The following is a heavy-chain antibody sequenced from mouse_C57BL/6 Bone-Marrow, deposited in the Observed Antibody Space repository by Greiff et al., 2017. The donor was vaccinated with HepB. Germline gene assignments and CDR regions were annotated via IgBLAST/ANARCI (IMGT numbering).Heavy chain of an antibody. Sequence: EVQLQQSGPVLVKPGASVKMSCKASGYTFTDYYMNWVKQSHGKSLEWIGVINPYNGGTSYNQKFKGKATLTVDKSSSTAYMELNSLTSEDSAVYYCASPPYDYDPAWFAYWGQGTLVTVSA. CDR1: GYTFTDYY. CDR2: INPYNGGT. D-gene: IGHD2-4*01. CDR3: ASPPYDYDPAWFAY. J-gene: IGHJ3*01. V-gene: IGHV1-19*01.